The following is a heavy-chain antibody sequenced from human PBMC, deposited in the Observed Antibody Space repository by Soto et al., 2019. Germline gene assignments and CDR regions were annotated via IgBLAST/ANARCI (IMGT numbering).Heavy chain of an antibody. Sequence: SETLSPTCAVSSGSFRSEGYSWTWVRLHPGKGLVWIGSISQSGATHYNPSLQSRVTLAVDRSKSQFSLDLASVTAADTAVYYCAKDTGSSGMDVWCRGTTVT. CDR1: SGSFRSEGYS. CDR3: AKDTGSSGMDV. J-gene: IGHJ6*02. V-gene: IGHV4-30-2*01. CDR2: ISQSGAT.